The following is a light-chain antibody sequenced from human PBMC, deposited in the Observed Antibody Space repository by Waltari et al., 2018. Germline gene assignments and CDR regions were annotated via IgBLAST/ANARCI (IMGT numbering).Light chain of an antibody. Sequence: QSALTQPASVSGSPGQSITISCTGTSSDVGGYNYVSWYQHHPGKAPKLMIFDVTRWPSGVSNRFPGSKSGNTASLTISGLQAEDEADYYCSSYTSTSAIVFGGGTKVTVL. J-gene: IGLJ2*01. V-gene: IGLV2-14*03. CDR3: SSYTSTSAIV. CDR2: DVT. CDR1: SSDVGGYNY.